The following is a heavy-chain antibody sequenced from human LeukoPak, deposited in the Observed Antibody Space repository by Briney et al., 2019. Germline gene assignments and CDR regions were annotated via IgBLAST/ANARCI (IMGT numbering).Heavy chain of an antibody. V-gene: IGHV3-7*01. CDR1: GFTFSIVW. Sequence: QSGGSLRLSCAASGFTFSIVWMTWVRQAPGKGLEWVANIKQDGSEKYYVDSVKGRFTISRDNAKNSLYLQMNSLRAEDTAVYYCATYDRGGFGYWGQGTLVTVSS. CDR3: ATYDRGGFGY. D-gene: IGHD3-16*01. CDR2: IKQDGSEK. J-gene: IGHJ4*02.